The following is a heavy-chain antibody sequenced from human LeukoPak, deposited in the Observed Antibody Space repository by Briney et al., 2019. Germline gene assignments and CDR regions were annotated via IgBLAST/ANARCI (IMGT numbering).Heavy chain of an antibody. CDR3: ARGVVPAARPVYYFDY. D-gene: IGHD2-2*01. CDR1: GGTFSSYA. V-gene: IGHV1-69*13. J-gene: IGHJ4*02. Sequence: GASVKVSRKASGGTFSSYAISWVRQAPGQGLEWMGGIIPIFGTANYAQKFQGRVTITADESTSTAYMELSSLRSEDTAVCYCARGVVPAARPVYYFDYWGQGTLVTVSS. CDR2: IIPIFGTA.